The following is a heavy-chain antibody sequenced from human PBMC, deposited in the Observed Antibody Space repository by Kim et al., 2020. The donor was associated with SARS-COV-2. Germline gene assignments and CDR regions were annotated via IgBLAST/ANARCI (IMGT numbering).Heavy chain of an antibody. CDR2: ISGNSITT. V-gene: IGHV3-23*01. Sequence: GGSLRLSCAASGFIFDTYAMSWVRQAPGKGLEWVSTISGNSITTNYADSVRGRFTISRDNSKSTLYLQMNVLKAEDTAVYYCAKPGLPSGANFFDAWGQRNMVTVSS. CDR3: AKPGLPSGANFFDA. D-gene: IGHD2-2*01. CDR1: GFIFDTYA. J-gene: IGHJ4*02.